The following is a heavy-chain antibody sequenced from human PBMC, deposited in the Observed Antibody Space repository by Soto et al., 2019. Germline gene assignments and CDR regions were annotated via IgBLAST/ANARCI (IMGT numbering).Heavy chain of an antibody. D-gene: IGHD3-22*01. V-gene: IGHV3-74*01. J-gene: IGHJ6*02. CDR2: INSDGSST. Sequence: EVQLVESGGGLVQPGGSLRLSCAASGFTFSSYWMHWVRQAPGKGLVWVSRINSDGSSTSYADSVKGRFTIYRDNAKNTLYLQMNSLRAEDTAVYYCARGGHYYDPRSYYGMDVWGQGTTVTVSS. CDR1: GFTFSSYW. CDR3: ARGGHYYDPRSYYGMDV.